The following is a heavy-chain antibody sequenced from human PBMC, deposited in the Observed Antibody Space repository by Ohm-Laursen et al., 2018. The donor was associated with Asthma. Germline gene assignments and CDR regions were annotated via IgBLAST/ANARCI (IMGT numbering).Heavy chain of an antibody. Sequence: ASVKVSCKYSGYTFTSYGISWVRQAPGQGLEWMGWISADNGNTNYAQKLQGRVTMTTDTSTSTAYMELRSLRSDDTAVYYCARDESGIAVAGTGKDYWGQGTLVTVSS. J-gene: IGHJ4*02. CDR1: GYTFTSYG. CDR3: ARDESGIAVAGTGKDY. D-gene: IGHD6-19*01. V-gene: IGHV1-18*01. CDR2: ISADNGNT.